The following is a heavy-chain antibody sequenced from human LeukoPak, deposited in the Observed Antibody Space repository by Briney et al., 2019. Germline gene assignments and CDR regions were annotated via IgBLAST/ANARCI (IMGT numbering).Heavy chain of an antibody. Sequence: GGSLRLSCAASGFTFSSYGMHWVRQAPGKGLEWVAVISYDGSNKYYADSVKGRFTISRDNSKNTLYLQMNSLRAEDTAVYYCARGITYYYDSSGSEWGQGTLVTVSS. D-gene: IGHD3-22*01. CDR2: ISYDGSNK. V-gene: IGHV3-30*03. J-gene: IGHJ4*02. CDR3: ARGITYYYDSSGSE. CDR1: GFTFSSYG.